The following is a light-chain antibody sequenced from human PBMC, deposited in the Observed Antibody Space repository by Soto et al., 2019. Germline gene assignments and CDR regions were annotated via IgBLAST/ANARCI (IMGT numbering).Light chain of an antibody. Sequence: DIHMTQSPSTLSASVGDRVTITCRASQSISLWVAWYQQKPGRAPNLLIYKTSSLETGVPPRFSGSGSGKEFPLTISRLQPDDFATYYCQHYKDYSWTFGQGTKVEVK. CDR1: QSISLW. J-gene: IGKJ1*01. V-gene: IGKV1-5*03. CDR3: QHYKDYSWT. CDR2: KTS.